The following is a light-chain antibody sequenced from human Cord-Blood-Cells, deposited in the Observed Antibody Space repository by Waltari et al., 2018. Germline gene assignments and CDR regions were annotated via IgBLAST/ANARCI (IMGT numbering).Light chain of an antibody. CDR2: GAS. Sequence: ELVLTQSPGTLSLSPGERATLSCRASQTVSSSYLAWYQQRPGQAPRPLIYGASSRAPGIPDRFSGSGSGTDFTLTISRLEPEDFAVYYCQQYGSSPYTFGQGTKLEIK. V-gene: IGKV3-20*01. J-gene: IGKJ2*01. CDR3: QQYGSSPYT. CDR1: QTVSSSY.